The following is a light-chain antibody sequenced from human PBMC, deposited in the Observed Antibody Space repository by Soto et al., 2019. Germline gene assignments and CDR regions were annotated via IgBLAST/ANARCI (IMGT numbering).Light chain of an antibody. CDR2: DAF. Sequence: QSVLSQPASVSGSPGQSIAISCTGTSSDVGSYNLVSWYQQHPGKAPKLMIYDAFRRPSGVSDRLSGSRSGNTASLTISGLQSEDEADYYCCAYAGSNTYVFGTGTKLTVL. CDR1: SSDVGSYNL. V-gene: IGLV2-23*01. J-gene: IGLJ1*01. CDR3: CAYAGSNTYV.